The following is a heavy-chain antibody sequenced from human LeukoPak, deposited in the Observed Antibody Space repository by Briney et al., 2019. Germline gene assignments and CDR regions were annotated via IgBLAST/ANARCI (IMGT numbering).Heavy chain of an antibody. J-gene: IGHJ5*02. CDR3: ARDLIVVNWFDP. D-gene: IGHD2-15*01. Sequence: ASGKVSCKASGYTFTGYYMNWVRQAPGQGLEWMGRINPNSGGTNYAQKFEGRVTMTRDTSISTAYMELSRLRSDDTAVYYCARDLIVVNWFDPWGQGTLVTVSS. CDR1: GYTFTGYY. V-gene: IGHV1-2*06. CDR2: INPNSGGT.